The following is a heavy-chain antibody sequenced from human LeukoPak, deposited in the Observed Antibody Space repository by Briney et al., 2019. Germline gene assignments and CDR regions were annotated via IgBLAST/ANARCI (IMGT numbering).Heavy chain of an antibody. V-gene: IGHV4-4*07. D-gene: IGHD1-1*01. Sequence: SETLSLTCTVSGGSISSYYWSWIRQPAGKGLEWIGRIYTSGSTNYNPSLKSRVTMSVDTSKNQFSLKLSSVTAADTAVYYCVLERREPPYYYYMDVWGKGTTVTVSS. CDR3: VLERREPPYYYYMDV. CDR2: IYTSGST. J-gene: IGHJ6*03. CDR1: GGSISSYY.